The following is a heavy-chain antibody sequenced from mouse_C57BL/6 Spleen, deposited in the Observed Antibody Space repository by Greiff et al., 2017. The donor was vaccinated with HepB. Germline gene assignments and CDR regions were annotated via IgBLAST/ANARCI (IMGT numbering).Heavy chain of an antibody. J-gene: IGHJ2*01. V-gene: IGHV1-81*01. D-gene: IGHD2-4*01. CDR3: ARTYDYDRNYFDY. Sequence: VQRVESGAELARPGASVKLSCKASGYTFTSYGISWVKQRTGQGLEWIGEIYPRSGNTYYNEKFKGKATLTADKSSSTAYMELRSLTSEDSAVYFCARTYDYDRNYFDYWGQGTTLTVSS. CDR2: IYPRSGNT. CDR1: GYTFTSYG.